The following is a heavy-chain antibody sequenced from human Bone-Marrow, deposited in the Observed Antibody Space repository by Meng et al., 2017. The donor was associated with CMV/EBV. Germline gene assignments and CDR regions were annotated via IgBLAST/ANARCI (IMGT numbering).Heavy chain of an antibody. CDR3: ARGETYYDFWSGYYTDIY. V-gene: IGHV3-48*04. J-gene: IGHJ4*02. Sequence: ETLSLTCAASGFTFSSYSMNWVRQAPGKGLEWVSYISSSSSTIYYADSVKGRFTISRDNAKNSLYLQMNSLRAEDTAVYYCARGETYYDFWSGYYTDIYWGQGTLVTVSS. CDR2: ISSSSSTI. CDR1: GFTFSSYS. D-gene: IGHD3-3*01.